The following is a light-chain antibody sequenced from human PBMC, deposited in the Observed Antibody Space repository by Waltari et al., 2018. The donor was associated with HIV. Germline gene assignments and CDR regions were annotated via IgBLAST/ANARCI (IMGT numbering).Light chain of an antibody. Sequence: QSALTQPRSVSGYPGQSVTISCTGTSSDVGDSNPVSWYQQHPGKAPKLMIYDVSKWPSGVPDRFSGSKSGNTASLTISGLQAEDEADYYCCSYAGTYTYVFGTGTKVTVL. CDR1: SSDVGDSNP. V-gene: IGLV2-11*01. J-gene: IGLJ1*01. CDR2: DVS. CDR3: CSYAGTYTYV.